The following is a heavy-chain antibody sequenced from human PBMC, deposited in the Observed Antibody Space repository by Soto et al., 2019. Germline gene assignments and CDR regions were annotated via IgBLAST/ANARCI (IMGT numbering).Heavy chain of an antibody. D-gene: IGHD3-10*01. CDR1: GYTFTSYG. V-gene: IGHV1-18*04. CDR2: ISAYNGNT. CDR3: ARDTPHYYGSGSYYAD. Sequence: QVQLVQSGAEVKKPGASVKVSCKASGYTFTSYGISWVRQAPGQGLEWMGWISAYNGNTNYAQKLQGRVTMTTDTSTSTADMELRSLRSDDTAVYYCARDTPHYYGSGSYYADWGQGTLVTVSS. J-gene: IGHJ4*02.